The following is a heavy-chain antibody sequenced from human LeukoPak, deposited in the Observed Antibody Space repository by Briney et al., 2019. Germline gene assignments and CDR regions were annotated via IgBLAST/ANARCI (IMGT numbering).Heavy chain of an antibody. CDR1: GGTFSSYE. CDR3: AKDRLKYSYGYSDFEY. Sequence: SVKVSCKASGGTFSSYEISWVRQAPGQGLEWMGGIIPMFGTAKYAQKFQGRVTITADKSTSTAYMELSSLRSEDTAVYYCAKDRLKYSYGYSDFEYWGQGTLVTVSS. V-gene: IGHV1-69*06. J-gene: IGHJ4*02. CDR2: IIPMFGTA. D-gene: IGHD5-18*01.